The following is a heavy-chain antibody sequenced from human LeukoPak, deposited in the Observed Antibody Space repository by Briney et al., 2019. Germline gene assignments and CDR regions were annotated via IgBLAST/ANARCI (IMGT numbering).Heavy chain of an antibody. CDR3: ARSPSGDTAMATYYYGMDV. CDR1: GYTFTSYY. J-gene: IGHJ6*02. CDR2: INPSGGST. V-gene: IGHV1-46*01. D-gene: IGHD5-18*01. Sequence: ASVKVSCKASGYTFTSYYMHWVRQAPGQGLEWMGIINPSGGSTSYAQKFQGRVTMTRDTSTSTVYMELSSLRSEDTAVYYCARSPSGDTAMATYYYGMDVWGQGTTVTVSS.